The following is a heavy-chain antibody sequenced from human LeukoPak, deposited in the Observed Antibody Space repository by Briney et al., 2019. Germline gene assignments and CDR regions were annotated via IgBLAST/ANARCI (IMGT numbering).Heavy chain of an antibody. D-gene: IGHD4-17*01. CDR2: IIPILGIA. Sequence: SVEVSCKASGGTFSSYAISWVRQAPGQGLEWMGRIIPILGIANYAQKFQGRVTITADKSTSTAYMELSSLRSEDTAVYYCARDLPLTTVTTLTDYWGQGTLVTVSS. J-gene: IGHJ4*02. CDR3: ARDLPLTTVTTLTDY. V-gene: IGHV1-69*04. CDR1: GGTFSSYA.